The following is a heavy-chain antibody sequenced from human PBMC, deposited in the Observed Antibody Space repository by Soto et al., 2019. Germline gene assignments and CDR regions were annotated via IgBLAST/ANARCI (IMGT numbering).Heavy chain of an antibody. Sequence: QVLLQESGPGLVKPSETLSLTCTVCGGSISSYYWNWIRQPPGKGLEWIGYIHYSGSTNYNPSLKSRVTISVDTSNNQFSLKLSSVTAADTAVYYCATGRFSAMIRVVIMFDPWSQGTLVTVAA. V-gene: IGHV4-59*01. CDR3: ATGRFSAMIRVVIMFDP. CDR2: IHYSGST. D-gene: IGHD3-10*01. J-gene: IGHJ5*02. CDR1: GGSISSYY.